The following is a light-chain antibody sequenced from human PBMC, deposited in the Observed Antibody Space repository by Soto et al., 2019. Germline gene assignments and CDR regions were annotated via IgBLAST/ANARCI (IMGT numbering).Light chain of an antibody. V-gene: IGKV1-39*01. Sequence: DIQMTQPPSSLSPSVGGRVTISCRASQSIASYFNWYQQKPGRAPNLLISAASSLQSGVPSRFSGSGSGTDFTLTISSLQSEDFAVYYCQQYNNWPLTFGGGTKVDIK. CDR2: AAS. CDR3: QQYNNWPLT. J-gene: IGKJ4*01. CDR1: QSIASY.